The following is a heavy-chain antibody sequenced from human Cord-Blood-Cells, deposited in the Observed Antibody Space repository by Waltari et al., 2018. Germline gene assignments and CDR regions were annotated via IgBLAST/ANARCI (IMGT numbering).Heavy chain of an antibody. CDR1: GFTFSSYG. J-gene: IGHJ2*01. CDR3: AKDVQGKNWYFEL. Sequence: QVQLVASGGGVVQPGRSLRLSCAASGFTFSSYGMPWVRQAPGKGLEWVAVIWYDGSNKYYADSVKGRFTISRDNSKNTLYLQMNSLRAEDTAMYYCAKDVQGKNWYFELWGRGTLVTVSS. V-gene: IGHV3-30*18. D-gene: IGHD3-10*02. CDR2: IWYDGSNK.